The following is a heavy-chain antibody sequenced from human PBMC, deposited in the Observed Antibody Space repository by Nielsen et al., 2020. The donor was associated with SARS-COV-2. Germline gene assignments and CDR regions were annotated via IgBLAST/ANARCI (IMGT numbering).Heavy chain of an antibody. V-gene: IGHV3-53*01. D-gene: IGHD5-18*01. Sequence: GESLKISCAASGFAVSSNYMRWVRQSPAKGLEWVSVIYSGGATHYADSVKGRFTISRVDSKNTVYLQMNSLRAEDTAVYYCAKDLDDRGLVYYGMDVWGQGTTVTVSS. CDR1: GFAVSSNY. CDR3: AKDLDDRGLVYYGMDV. J-gene: IGHJ6*02. CDR2: IYSGGAT.